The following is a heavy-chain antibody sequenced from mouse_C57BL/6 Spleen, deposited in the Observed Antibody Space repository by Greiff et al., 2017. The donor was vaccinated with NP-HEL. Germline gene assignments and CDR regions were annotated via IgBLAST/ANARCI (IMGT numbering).Heavy chain of an antibody. CDR1: GFNIKDYY. Sequence: EVKLQESGAELVKPGASVKLSCTASGFNIKDYYMHWVKQRTEQGLEWIGRIDPEDGETKYAPKFQGKATITADTSSNTAYLQLSSLTSEDTAVYYCAPEGHGYDGAWFAYWGQGTLVTVSA. V-gene: IGHV14-2*01. D-gene: IGHD2-2*01. CDR2: IDPEDGET. J-gene: IGHJ3*01. CDR3: APEGHGYDGAWFAY.